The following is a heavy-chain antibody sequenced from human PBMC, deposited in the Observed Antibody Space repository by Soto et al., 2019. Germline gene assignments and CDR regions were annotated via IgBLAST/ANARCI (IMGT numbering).Heavy chain of an antibody. CDR2: IYQSGST. D-gene: IGHD3-22*01. J-gene: IGHJ3*01. CDR1: GGSINSSNW. Sequence: QVRLQGSGPGLVAPSGTLYLTCAVSGGSINSSNWWSWVRQSPGKGLEWMGEIYQSGSTKYNPSFRSRFTVSIDKSKSQFSLKLSSVTAAESAVYYCARRYFYENQGVFDVWDQGTKVTVSS. V-gene: IGHV4-4*02. CDR3: ARRYFYENQGVFDV.